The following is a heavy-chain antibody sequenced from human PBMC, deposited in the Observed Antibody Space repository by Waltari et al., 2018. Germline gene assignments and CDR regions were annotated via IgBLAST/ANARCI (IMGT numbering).Heavy chain of an antibody. CDR2: IYQDGSVT. J-gene: IGHJ6*02. CDR3: VRDDDGGMGAV. V-gene: IGHV3-7*01. D-gene: IGHD3-16*01. CDR1: GFTFSKFW. Sequence: EVQLVESGGGLVQPGGSLRLSCAASGFTFSKFWMSWVRQAPGKGLEWVANIYQDGSVTNYVDSVKGQFTTSRDNARNSLYLQMNSLRADDTAVYYCVRDDDGGMGAVWGQGTTVTVSS.